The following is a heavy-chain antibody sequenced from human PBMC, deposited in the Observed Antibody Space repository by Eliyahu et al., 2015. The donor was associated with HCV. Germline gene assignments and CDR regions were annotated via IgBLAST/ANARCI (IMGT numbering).Heavy chain of an antibody. V-gene: IGHV4-38-2*02. J-gene: IGHJ6*02. CDR1: GYSISSGYY. Sequence: QVQLQESGPGLVKPSXTLXLTCAXSGYSISSGYYXGWIXQPPGKGLEWIGSIYDSGSTYYNPSLKSRVTISVDTSKNQFSLKLSSVTAADTAVYYCAREVRYYGMDVWGQGTTVTVSS. CDR2: IYDSGST. CDR3: AREVRYYGMDV.